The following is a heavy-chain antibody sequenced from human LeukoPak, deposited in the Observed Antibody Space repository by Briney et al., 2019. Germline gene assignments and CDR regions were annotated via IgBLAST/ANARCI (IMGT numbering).Heavy chain of an antibody. D-gene: IGHD3-16*02. J-gene: IGHJ4*02. Sequence: SETLSLTCAVYGGSFSGYYWSWLRQPPGKGLEWIGEINHSGSTNYNPSLTSRVTISVDTSKNQFSLKLSAVTAADTAVYYCARGPYVWGSYRPFDYWGQGTLVTVSS. V-gene: IGHV4-34*01. CDR2: INHSGST. CDR1: GGSFSGYY. CDR3: ARGPYVWGSYRPFDY.